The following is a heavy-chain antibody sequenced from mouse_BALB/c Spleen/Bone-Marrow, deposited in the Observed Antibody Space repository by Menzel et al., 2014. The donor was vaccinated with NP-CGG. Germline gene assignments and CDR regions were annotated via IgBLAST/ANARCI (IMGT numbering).Heavy chain of an antibody. CDR2: ISDGGTYT. CDR1: GFTFSDYY. J-gene: IGHJ3*01. Sequence: EVQLQESGGGLVKPGGSLKLSCAASGFTFSDYYMYWVRQTPEKGLEWVATISDGGTYTYCPDSVKGRFTISRDNAKNNLYLQMSRLKSEDTAMYYCARDGDYRYDWFEYWGQGTLVTVSA. CDR3: ARDGDYRYDWFEY. D-gene: IGHD2-14*01. V-gene: IGHV5-4*02.